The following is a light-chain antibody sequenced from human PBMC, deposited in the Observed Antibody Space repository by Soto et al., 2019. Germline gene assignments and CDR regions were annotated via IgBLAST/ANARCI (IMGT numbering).Light chain of an antibody. CDR2: GNS. Sequence: QSVLTQPPSVSGAPGQRVTISCTGSSSNIGAGYDVHWYQQLPGTAPKLLIYGNSNRPSGVPDRFSGSKSGTSASLAITGVQDEDEADYYCQSYDCSLPYVVFGGGTKLTVL. CDR1: SSNIGAGYD. V-gene: IGLV1-40*01. CDR3: QSYDCSLPYVV. J-gene: IGLJ2*01.